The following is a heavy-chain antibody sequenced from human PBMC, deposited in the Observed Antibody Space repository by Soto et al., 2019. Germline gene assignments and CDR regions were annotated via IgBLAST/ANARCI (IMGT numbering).Heavy chain of an antibody. J-gene: IGHJ6*02. V-gene: IGHV4-39*01. CDR1: GGSISSSSYY. D-gene: IGHD3-22*01. CDR2: IYYSGST. CDR3: ARRLYYDSSGFEGGGMDV. Sequence: PSETLSLTCTVSGGSISSSSYYWGWIRQPPGKGLEWIGSIYYSGSTYYKPSLKSRVTISVDTSKNQFSLKLSSVTAADTALYYCARRLYYDSSGFEGGGMDVWGQGTTVTVSS.